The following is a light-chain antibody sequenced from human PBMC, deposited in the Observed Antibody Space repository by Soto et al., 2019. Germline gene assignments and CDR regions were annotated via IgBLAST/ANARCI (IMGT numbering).Light chain of an antibody. Sequence: EIVMTQSPATLSVSPGGRATLSCRASQSISDTLVWYQQKPGQAPRLLIYAASTRAAGIPARFSGSGSGTEFTLTISSLQSEDFAVYYCQQYNNWPPITFGQGTRLEIK. V-gene: IGKV3-15*01. CDR2: AAS. CDR1: QSISDT. J-gene: IGKJ5*01. CDR3: QQYNNWPPIT.